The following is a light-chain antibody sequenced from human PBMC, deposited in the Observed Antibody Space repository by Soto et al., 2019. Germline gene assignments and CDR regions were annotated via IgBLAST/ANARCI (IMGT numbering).Light chain of an antibody. Sequence: QSALTQPASVSGSPGQSITISCTGTSSDVGGYNYVSWYQQHPGKAPKLMIYEVSNRPSGVSNRFSGSKSGNTASLTISGLQAEDEAEYYCSSYTSSSTRLFGGGTQLTVL. CDR1: SSDVGGYNY. CDR2: EVS. J-gene: IGLJ2*01. V-gene: IGLV2-14*01. CDR3: SSYTSSSTRL.